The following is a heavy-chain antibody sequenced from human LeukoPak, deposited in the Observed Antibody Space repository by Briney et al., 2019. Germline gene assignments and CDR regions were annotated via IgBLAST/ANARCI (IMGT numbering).Heavy chain of an antibody. CDR3: VKGFVHPTYYFDY. D-gene: IGHD3-10*01. CDR1: GFTFSNDA. CDR2: ITGSGDGT. V-gene: IGHV3-23*01. Sequence: GGSLRLSCAASGFTFSNDAMMWVRQAPGKRPEWVSSITGSGDGTYYADSVRGRFTISRDNSENTLYLQLNSLRAEDTAVYFCVKGFVHPTYYFDYWGQGTLVTVSS. J-gene: IGHJ4*02.